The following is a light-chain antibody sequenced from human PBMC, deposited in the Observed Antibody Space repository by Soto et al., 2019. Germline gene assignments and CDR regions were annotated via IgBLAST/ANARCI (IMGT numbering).Light chain of an antibody. CDR2: DAS. J-gene: IGKJ4*01. Sequence: EIVLTQSPATLSLSPGERATLSCRASQSVSSYLAWYQQKPGQAPRLLIYDASNRATGIPARFRGSGSGTDFTLTISSLEPEDFAVYYCQPRSNWPLTFGGGTEVEIK. V-gene: IGKV3-11*01. CDR3: QPRSNWPLT. CDR1: QSVSSY.